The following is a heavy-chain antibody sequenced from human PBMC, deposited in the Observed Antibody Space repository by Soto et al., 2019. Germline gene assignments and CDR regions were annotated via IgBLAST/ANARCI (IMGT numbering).Heavy chain of an antibody. Sequence: HNLCITGAVYGGSFSCYYWSWNRHKQGKGPEWIASINHGGTTFYNPSLKSRITISVDTSHNQFSLNLRSVTAADTAVFYFARAHVMVVAGSSFDYCGHGTLVSVS. CDR3: ARAHVMVVAGSSFDY. CDR2: INHGGTT. D-gene: IGHD6-19*01. V-gene: IGHV4-34*01. CDR1: GGSFSCYY. J-gene: IGHJ4*01.